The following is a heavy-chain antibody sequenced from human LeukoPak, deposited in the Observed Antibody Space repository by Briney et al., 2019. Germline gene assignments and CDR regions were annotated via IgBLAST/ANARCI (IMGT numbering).Heavy chain of an antibody. D-gene: IGHD1-26*01. J-gene: IGHJ4*02. CDR3: ARAPPRGVGPTHFDY. CDR2: INHSGST. V-gene: IGHV4-34*01. CDR1: GGSFSGYY. Sequence: PSETLSLTCAVYGGSFSGYYWSWIRQPPGKGLEWIGEINHSGSTNYNPSLKSRVTISVDTSKNQFSLKLSSVTAADTAVYYCARAPPRGVGPTHFDYWGQGILVTVSS.